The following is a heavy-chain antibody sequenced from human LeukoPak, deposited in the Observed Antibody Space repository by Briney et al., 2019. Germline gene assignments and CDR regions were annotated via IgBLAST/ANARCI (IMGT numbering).Heavy chain of an antibody. CDR2: IKSKIHGGTS. Sequence: PGGSLRLSCAASGFTFYNAWMSWVRQAPGKGLEWVARIKSKIHGGTSDYAAPVKGRFTISRDDSENMVHLQMNSLKTDDTAVYYCTTSTSPGIDHWGQGTLVTVSS. CDR1: GFTFYNAW. J-gene: IGHJ4*02. CDR3: TTSTSPGIDH. D-gene: IGHD5/OR15-5a*01. V-gene: IGHV3-15*01.